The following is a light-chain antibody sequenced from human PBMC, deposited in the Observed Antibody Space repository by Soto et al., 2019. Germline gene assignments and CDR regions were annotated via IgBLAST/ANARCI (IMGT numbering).Light chain of an antibody. V-gene: IGKV2-28*01. CDR2: LGS. CDR3: MQPLHTPWT. J-gene: IGKJ1*01. CDR1: QSLLHSNGYNY. Sequence: DIVMTQSPLSLPVTPGEPASISCRSSQSLLHSNGYNYLDWYLQKSGQSPQLLIYLGSTRASGGPDRFNGSGSGTDFTLKIRRVEAEDVGVYYCMQPLHTPWTFGQGTKV.